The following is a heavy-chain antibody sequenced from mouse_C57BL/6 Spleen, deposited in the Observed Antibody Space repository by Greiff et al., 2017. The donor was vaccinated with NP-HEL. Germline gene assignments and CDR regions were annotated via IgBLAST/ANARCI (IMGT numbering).Heavy chain of an antibody. CDR2: ISYDGSN. J-gene: IGHJ4*01. V-gene: IGHV3-6*01. Sequence: DVHLVESGPGLVKPSQSLSLTCSVTGYSITSGYYWNWIRQFPGNKLEWMGYISYDGSNNYNPSLKNRISITRDTSKNQFFLKLNSVTTEDTATYYCAREGYSNYDAMDYWGQGTSVTVSS. CDR1: GYSITSGYY. CDR3: AREGYSNYDAMDY. D-gene: IGHD2-5*01.